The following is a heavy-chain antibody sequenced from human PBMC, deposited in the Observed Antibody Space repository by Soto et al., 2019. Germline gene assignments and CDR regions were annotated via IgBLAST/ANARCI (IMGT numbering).Heavy chain of an antibody. V-gene: IGHV5-51*01. CDR2: IHPGDSDT. D-gene: IGHD5-18*01. CDR1: GYTFTYYW. Sequence: GESLKISCKGSGYTFTYYWIAWVRQMPGKGLEWMGIIHPGDSDTRYSPSFQGQVTISADKSISTAYLQWSSLKASDTAMYYCARHRTAMAPEFDYWGQGTLVTVSS. J-gene: IGHJ4*02. CDR3: ARHRTAMAPEFDY.